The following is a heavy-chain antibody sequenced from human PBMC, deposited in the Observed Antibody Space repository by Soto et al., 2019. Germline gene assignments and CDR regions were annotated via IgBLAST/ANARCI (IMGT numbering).Heavy chain of an antibody. CDR3: AKDASYYDFWSGSLRAYYYYYGMDV. V-gene: IGHV3-30*18. CDR1: GFTFSSYG. D-gene: IGHD3-3*01. J-gene: IGHJ6*02. CDR2: ISYDGSNK. Sequence: SGGSLRLSCAASGFTFSSYGMHWVRQAPGKGLEWVAVISYDGSNKYYADSVKGRFTISRDNSKNTLYLQMNSLRAEDTAVYYCAKDASYYDFWSGSLRAYYYYYGMDVWGQGTTVTVSS.